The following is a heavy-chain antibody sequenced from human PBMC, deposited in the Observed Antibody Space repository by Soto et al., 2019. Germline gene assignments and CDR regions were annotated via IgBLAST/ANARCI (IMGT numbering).Heavy chain of an antibody. V-gene: IGHV1-2*02. CDR1: GYTFSDYY. Sequence: DSVKVSCKASGYTFSDYYIHWVRQAPGQGLEWMGWINPNSGGTKYAPKFQGGVTMTRDTSITTAYMELSRLRSGDTAVYYCAREQATAKPEGVDFWGQGTLVTVSS. J-gene: IGHJ4*02. CDR3: AREQATAKPEGVDF. D-gene: IGHD1-1*01. CDR2: INPNSGGT.